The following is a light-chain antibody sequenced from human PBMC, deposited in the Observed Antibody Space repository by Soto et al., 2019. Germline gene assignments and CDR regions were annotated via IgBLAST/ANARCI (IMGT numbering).Light chain of an antibody. Sequence: QSALTQSPSASGSPGQSVTISCTGTSSDIGGYNSVSWYQQHPGKAPKVMIYDVTKRPSGVPDRFSGSKSGNTASLTVSALQAEDEADYFCKSYAGSNTYVFGSGTKLTVL. CDR1: SSDIGGYNS. CDR2: DVT. J-gene: IGLJ1*01. CDR3: KSYAGSNTYV. V-gene: IGLV2-8*01.